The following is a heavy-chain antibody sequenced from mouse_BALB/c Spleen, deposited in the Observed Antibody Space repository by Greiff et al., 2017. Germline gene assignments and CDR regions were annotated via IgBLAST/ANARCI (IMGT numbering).Heavy chain of an antibody. D-gene: IGHD4-1*01. Sequence: VQLKESGPGLVKPSQSLSLTCTVTGYSITSDYAWNWIRQFPGNKLEWMGYISYSGSTSYNPSLKSRISITRDTSKNQFFLQLNSVTTEDTATYYCARLGRNWYFDVWGAGTTVTVSS. CDR1: GYSITSDYA. V-gene: IGHV3-2*02. CDR3: ARLGRNWYFDV. CDR2: ISYSGST. J-gene: IGHJ1*01.